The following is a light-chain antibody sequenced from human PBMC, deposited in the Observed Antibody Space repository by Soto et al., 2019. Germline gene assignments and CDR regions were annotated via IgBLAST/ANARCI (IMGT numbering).Light chain of an antibody. V-gene: IGKV3-20*01. CDR1: QSVSSSY. CDR3: QQYGSSPSIT. CDR2: GAS. Sequence: ETVLTQSPCTLSLSPGERATLSCRASQSVSSSYLAWYQQKPGQAPRLLIYGASSRATGIPDRFSGSGSGTDFTLTISRLEPEDFAVYYRQQYGSSPSITFGQGTRLEIK. J-gene: IGKJ5*01.